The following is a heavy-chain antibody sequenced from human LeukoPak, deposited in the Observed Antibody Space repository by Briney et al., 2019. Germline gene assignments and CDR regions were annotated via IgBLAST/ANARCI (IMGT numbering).Heavy chain of an antibody. D-gene: IGHD6-25*01. CDR1: GFTFSSHW. CDR3: ARDSEYSSGFAFVI. J-gene: IGHJ3*02. CDR2: INQDGSER. Sequence: GGSLRLSCAASGFTFSSHWMTWVRQAPGKGLEWVANINQDGSERYYVDSVKGRFTISRDNAKNSLYLQMNSLRAEDTAVYYCARDSEYSSGFAFVIWGQGTMVTVSS. V-gene: IGHV3-7*01.